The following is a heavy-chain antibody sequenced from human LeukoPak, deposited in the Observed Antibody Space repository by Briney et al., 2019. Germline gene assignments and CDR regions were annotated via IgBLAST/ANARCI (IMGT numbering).Heavy chain of an antibody. J-gene: IGHJ4*02. CDR2: IYYSGST. Sequence: PSETLSLTCTVSGGSISSYYWSWIRQPPGKGLEWIGYIYYSGSTNYNPSLKSRVTISVDTSKNQFSLKLSSVTAADTAVYYCARISSRYYFDYWGQGTLVTVSS. V-gene: IGHV4-59*01. CDR1: GGSISSYY. CDR3: ARISSRYYFDY. D-gene: IGHD3-3*02.